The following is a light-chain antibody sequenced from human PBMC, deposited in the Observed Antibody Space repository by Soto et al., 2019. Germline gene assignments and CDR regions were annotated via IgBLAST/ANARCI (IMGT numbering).Light chain of an antibody. J-gene: IGKJ5*01. Sequence: DIQMTQSPSSLSASVGDRITITCRASENIARHLNWYQQKPGKAPNLLIYAASNLQNGVPLRFRGGDSGTDFTLTISNLQPEDFATYYCQQSYSTLSITFGQGTRLEIK. CDR1: ENIARH. CDR2: AAS. CDR3: QQSYSTLSIT. V-gene: IGKV1-39*01.